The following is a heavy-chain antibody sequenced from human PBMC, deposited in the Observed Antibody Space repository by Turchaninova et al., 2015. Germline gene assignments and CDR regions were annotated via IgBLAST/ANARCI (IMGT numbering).Heavy chain of an antibody. J-gene: IGHJ5*02. V-gene: IGHV4-31*02. CDR3: ARGEQLWLRFRSNWFDP. D-gene: IGHD5-18*01. Sequence: QVQLQASGPGLVKPSQPLSRTGPVSGGAISSGANSGSWIRQHPGKGREWIGYIDDSGSTYYNPSLKSRVTISVDTSKNQFSLKLSSVTAADTAVYYCARGEQLWLRFRSNWFDPWGQGTLVTVSS. CDR1: GGAISSGANS. CDR2: IDDSGST.